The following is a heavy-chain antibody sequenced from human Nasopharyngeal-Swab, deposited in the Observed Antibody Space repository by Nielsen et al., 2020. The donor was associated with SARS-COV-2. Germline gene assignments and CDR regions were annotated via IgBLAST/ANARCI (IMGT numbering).Heavy chain of an antibody. J-gene: IGHJ4*02. D-gene: IGHD4-17*01. CDR3: TTDLHDYGDYDY. Sequence: GESLKISCAASGFTFSNAWMSWVRQAPGKGLEWVGRIKSKTDGGTTDYAAPVKGRFTISRDDSKTTLYLQMNSLKTEDTAVYYCTTDLHDYGDYDYWGQGTLVTVSP. CDR1: GFTFSNAW. V-gene: IGHV3-15*01. CDR2: IKSKTDGGTT.